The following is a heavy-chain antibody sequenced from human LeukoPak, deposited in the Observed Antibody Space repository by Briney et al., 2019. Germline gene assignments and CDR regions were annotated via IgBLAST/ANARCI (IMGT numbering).Heavy chain of an antibody. CDR1: GYTFTSYD. V-gene: IGHV1-8*01. D-gene: IGHD3-10*01. CDR2: MNPNSGNT. CDR3: ARGITMVRGVILGY. Sequence: ASVKVSCKASGYTFTSYDINWVRQATGQGLEWMGWMNPNSGNTGYAQKFQGRVTMTRNTSISTAYIELSSLRSEDTAVYYCARGITMVRGVILGYWGQGTLVTVSS. J-gene: IGHJ4*02.